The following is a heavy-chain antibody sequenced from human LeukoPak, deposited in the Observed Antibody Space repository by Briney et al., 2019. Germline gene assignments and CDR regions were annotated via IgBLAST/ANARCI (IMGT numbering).Heavy chain of an antibody. Sequence: GGSLRLSCAASGFTFSDHYMDWVRQAPGKWLEWVGRSRNKANSYTTEYAASVKGRFTISRDDSTTSLYLQMNSLKTEDTAVYYCAKVAGAYSSGYWGQGTLVTVSS. CDR2: SRNKANSYTT. CDR3: AKVAGAYSSGY. D-gene: IGHD4-11*01. V-gene: IGHV3-72*01. J-gene: IGHJ4*02. CDR1: GFTFSDHY.